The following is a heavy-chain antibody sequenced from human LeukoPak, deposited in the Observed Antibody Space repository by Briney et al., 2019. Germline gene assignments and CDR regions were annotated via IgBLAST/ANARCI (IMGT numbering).Heavy chain of an antibody. Sequence: GGPLRLSCAASGFTFSSYSMNWVRQAPGKGLEWVSYISSSSSTIYYADSVKGRFTISRDNAKNSLYLQMNSLRAEDTAVYYCAREGLANFDYWGQGTLVTVSS. D-gene: IGHD3/OR15-3a*01. CDR1: GFTFSSYS. CDR3: AREGLANFDY. J-gene: IGHJ4*02. CDR2: ISSSSSTI. V-gene: IGHV3-48*04.